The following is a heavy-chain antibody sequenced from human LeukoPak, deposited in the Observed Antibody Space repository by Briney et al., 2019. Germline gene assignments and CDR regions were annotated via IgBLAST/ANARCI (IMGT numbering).Heavy chain of an antibody. V-gene: IGHV4-34*01. CDR3: ASRNAGDFWSGYYLYFDY. CDR2: INHSGST. CDR1: GGSFSGYY. J-gene: IGHJ4*02. Sequence: PSETLSLTCAVYGGSFSGYYWSWIRQPPGKGLEWIGEINHSGSTNYSPSLKSRVTISVDTSKNQFSLKLSSVTAADTAVYYCASRNAGDFWSGYYLYFDYWGQGTLVTVSS. D-gene: IGHD3-3*01.